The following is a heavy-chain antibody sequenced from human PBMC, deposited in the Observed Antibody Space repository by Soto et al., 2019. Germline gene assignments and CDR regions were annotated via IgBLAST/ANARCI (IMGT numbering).Heavy chain of an antibody. CDR3: ARSPLAPGAFDI. J-gene: IGHJ3*02. CDR1: GYTFTSYY. CDR2: INPSGGST. D-gene: IGHD3-3*02. V-gene: IGHV1-46*01. Sequence: ASVKVSCKAYGYTFTSYYMHRVRQAPGQGLEWMGIINPSGGSTSYAQKFQGRVTMTRDTSTSTVYMELSSLRSEDTAVYYCARSPLAPGAFDIWGQGTMVTVSS.